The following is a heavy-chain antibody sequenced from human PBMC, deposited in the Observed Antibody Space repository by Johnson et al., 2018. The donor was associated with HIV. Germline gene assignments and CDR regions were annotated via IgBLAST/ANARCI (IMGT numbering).Heavy chain of an antibody. D-gene: IGHD6-13*01. Sequence: VQLVESGGGLAQPGGSLRLSCAASGITVSSNYMSWVRQAPGKGLEWVSVIFTVGDVYYADSVKGRFTISRDNSKNTLYLQMNSLRAEDTAVYYCAKSERAAAVPDAFDIWGQGTMVTVSS. CDR1: GITVSSNY. CDR2: IFTVGDV. V-gene: IGHV3-66*02. J-gene: IGHJ3*02. CDR3: AKSERAAAVPDAFDI.